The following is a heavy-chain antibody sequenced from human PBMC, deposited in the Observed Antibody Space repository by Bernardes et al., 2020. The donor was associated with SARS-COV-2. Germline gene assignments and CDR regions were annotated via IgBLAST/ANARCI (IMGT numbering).Heavy chain of an antibody. J-gene: IGHJ4*02. CDR1: GASITNNH. CDR3: ARDRRRYFDS. CDR2: MYSTGTG. V-gene: IGHV3-66*01. Sequence: GGSLRLSCVVSGASITNNHMTWVRRAPGKGLEWVANMYSTGTGDSVDSVRGRFTMSRDTSENTLYLQMNSLKVEDTAVYYCARDRRRYFDSWGQGTQVTVSS.